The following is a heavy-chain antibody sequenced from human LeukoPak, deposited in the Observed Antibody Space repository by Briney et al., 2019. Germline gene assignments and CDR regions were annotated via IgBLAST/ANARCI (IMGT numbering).Heavy chain of an antibody. CDR2: MYYSGST. CDR1: GGSINNYY. J-gene: IGHJ4*02. Sequence: SETLSLTCTVSGGSINNYYWSWIRQPPGKGLEWIGYMYYSGSTNYNPSLKSRVTISVDTSKNQFSLKLSSVTAADTAVYYCARLMYTYGPFDFWGQGTLVTVSS. CDR3: ARLMYTYGPFDF. V-gene: IGHV4-59*08. D-gene: IGHD5-18*01.